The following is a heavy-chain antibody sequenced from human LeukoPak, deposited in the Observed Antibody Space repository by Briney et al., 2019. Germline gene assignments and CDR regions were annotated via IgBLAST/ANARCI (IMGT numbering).Heavy chain of an antibody. J-gene: IGHJ6*03. D-gene: IGHD3-3*01. Sequence: ASVKVSCKASGYTFTGYYMHWVRQAPGQGLEWMEWINPNSGGTNYAQKFQGRVTMTRDTSISTAYMELSRLRSDDTAVYYCARAGAVTIFGVVIPYYYYYYMDVWGKGTTVTVSS. CDR3: ARAGAVTIFGVVIPYYYYYYMDV. CDR2: INPNSGGT. CDR1: GYTFTGYY. V-gene: IGHV1-2*02.